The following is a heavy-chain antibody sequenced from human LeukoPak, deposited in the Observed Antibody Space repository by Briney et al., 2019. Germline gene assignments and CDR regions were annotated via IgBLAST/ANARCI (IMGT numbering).Heavy chain of an antibody. CDR1: GGSISSSSYY. V-gene: IGHV4-39*02. CDR2: IYYSGST. CDR3: AREWTVTTPYYYYYYMDV. Sequence: SETLSLTCTVSGGSISSSSYYWGWIRQPPGKGLEWIGSIYYSGSTYYNPSLKSRVTTSVDTSKNQFSLKLSSVTAADTAVYYCAREWTVTTPYYYYYYMDVWGKGTTVTISS. J-gene: IGHJ6*03. D-gene: IGHD4-17*01.